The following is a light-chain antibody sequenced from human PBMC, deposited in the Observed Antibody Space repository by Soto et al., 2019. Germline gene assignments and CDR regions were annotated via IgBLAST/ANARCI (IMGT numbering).Light chain of an antibody. CDR1: QGISSY. CDR2: AAS. V-gene: IGKV1-8*01. CDR3: QQYYSYPPT. J-gene: IGKJ1*01. Sequence: IQMTPSPSSVSASPRDRVTITCRASQGISSYLAWYQQKPGKAPKLLIYAASTLQSGVPSRFSGSGSGTDFTLTISCLQSEDFATYYCQQYYSYPPTVGQGSKVDI.